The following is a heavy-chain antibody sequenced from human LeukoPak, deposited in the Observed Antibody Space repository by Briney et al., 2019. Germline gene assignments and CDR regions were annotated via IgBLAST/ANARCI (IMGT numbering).Heavy chain of an antibody. J-gene: IGHJ4*02. CDR1: GFTFSSYS. D-gene: IGHD5-12*01. Sequence: GGSLRLSCAASGFTFSSYSMNWVRQAPGKGLEWVSCISSSSSYIYYADSVKGRFTISRDNAKNSLYLQMNSLRAEDTAVYYCAREPSVATIRRGSFDYWGQGTLVTVSS. CDR3: AREPSVATIRRGSFDY. V-gene: IGHV3-21*01. CDR2: ISSSSSYI.